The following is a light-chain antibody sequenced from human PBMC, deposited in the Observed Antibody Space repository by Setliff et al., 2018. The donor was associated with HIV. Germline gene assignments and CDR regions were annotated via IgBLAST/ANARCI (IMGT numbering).Light chain of an antibody. V-gene: IGLV2-14*03. CDR3: SSYTSSSTYV. CDR2: DNT. Sequence: QSVLTQPASVSGPPGQSITISCTGTSSDIGGYNFVSWYQQYPGEAPKLIISDNTKRPSGVSDRFSASKSGNTASLTISGLRAEDEADYYCSSYTSSSTYVFGLGTKVTVL. CDR1: SSDIGGYNF. J-gene: IGLJ1*01.